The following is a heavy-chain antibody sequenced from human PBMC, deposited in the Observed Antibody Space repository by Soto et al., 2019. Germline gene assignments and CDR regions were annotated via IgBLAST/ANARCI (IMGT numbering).Heavy chain of an antibody. V-gene: IGHV3-23*01. D-gene: IGHD4-17*01. Sequence: EVQLLESGGGLVQPGGSLRLSCAASGFTFSSYAMSWVRQAPGKGLEWVSAISGSGGSTYYADSVKGRFTISRDNSKNTLYLQMNSLRAEDTAVYYCARDNLYGDYFYYYGMDVWGQGTTVTVSS. CDR1: GFTFSSYA. CDR2: ISGSGGST. J-gene: IGHJ6*02. CDR3: ARDNLYGDYFYYYGMDV.